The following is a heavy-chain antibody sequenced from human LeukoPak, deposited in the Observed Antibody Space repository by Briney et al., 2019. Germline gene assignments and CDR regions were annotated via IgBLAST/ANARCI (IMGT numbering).Heavy chain of an antibody. CDR2: INHSGST. J-gene: IGHJ4*02. D-gene: IGHD2-2*01. CDR3: ARVGTRRTSSSVDY. Sequence: PSETLSLTCAVYGGSFSGYYWSWIRQPPGKGLEWIGEINHSGSTNYNPSLKSRVTISVDTSKNQFSLKLSSVTAADTAMYYCARVGTRRTSSSVDYWGQGTLVTVSS. V-gene: IGHV4-34*01. CDR1: GGSFSGYY.